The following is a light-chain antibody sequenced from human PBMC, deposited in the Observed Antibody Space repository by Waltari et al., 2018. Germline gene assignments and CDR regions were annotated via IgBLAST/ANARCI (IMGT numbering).Light chain of an antibody. V-gene: IGLV3-19*01. J-gene: IGLJ2*01. CDR1: SLRTYY. CDR3: CSRDSSGNHVV. Sequence: SSELTQDPAVSVALGQTVRITCQGDSLRTYYTTWYQQKPGQAPIFVIYGKDNRPPDVPDRFSGSSSGNTASLTITGAQAEDEADYYCCSRDSSGNHVVFGGGTKLTVL. CDR2: GKD.